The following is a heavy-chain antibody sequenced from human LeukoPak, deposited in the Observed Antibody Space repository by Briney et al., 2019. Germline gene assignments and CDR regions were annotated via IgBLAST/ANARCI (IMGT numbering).Heavy chain of an antibody. D-gene: IGHD3-10*01. CDR1: GGTFSSYA. J-gene: IGHJ4*02. Sequence: GASVKVSCKASGGTFSSYAISWVRQAPGQGLEWMGGIIPIFGTANYAQRFQGRVTITTDESTSTAYMELSSLRSEDTAVYYCARDHYYSLWYGIDYWGQGTLVTVSS. CDR2: IIPIFGTA. V-gene: IGHV1-69*05. CDR3: ARDHYYSLWYGIDY.